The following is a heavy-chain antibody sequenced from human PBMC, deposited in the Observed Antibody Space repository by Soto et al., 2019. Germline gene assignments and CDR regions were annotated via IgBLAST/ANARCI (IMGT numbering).Heavy chain of an antibody. CDR1: GGSISSYY. V-gene: IGHV4-59*08. CDR2: IYYNGST. J-gene: IGHJ4*02. D-gene: IGHD5-12*01. CDR3: ARHRYSGYDL. Sequence: PSETLSLTCTVSGGSISSYYWSWIRQPPGKGLEWIGYIYYNGSTNYNPSLKSRVTISVDTSKNQFSLKLSSVTAADTAVYYCARHRYSGYDLWGQGTLVTVSS.